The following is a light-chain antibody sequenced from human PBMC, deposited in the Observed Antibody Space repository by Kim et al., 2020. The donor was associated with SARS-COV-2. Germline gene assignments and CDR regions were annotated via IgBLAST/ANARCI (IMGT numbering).Light chain of an antibody. J-gene: IGLJ3*02. CDR2: GKY. V-gene: IGLV3-19*01. CDR1: SLRKYY. Sequence: ALGQTVKLTWQGDSLRKYYATWYQQRPGQAPVLVLYGKYNRPSGIPDRFSGSASGNTASLTITGAQAEDEADYYCNSRDSSGDHVVFGGGTQLTVL. CDR3: NSRDSSGDHVV.